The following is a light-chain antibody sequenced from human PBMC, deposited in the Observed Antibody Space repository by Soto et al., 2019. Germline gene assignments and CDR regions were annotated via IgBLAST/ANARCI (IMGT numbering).Light chain of an antibody. CDR2: AVS. Sequence: DIQMTQSPSSLSASVGDRVTITCRASQSIRTYLNWYQQKPGKAPELLIFAVSNLQSAVPSRFSGSGSGTDFTLTISSLQPEDFATYYCQQSYSSPRTFGQGTKLEIK. V-gene: IGKV1-39*01. CDR3: QQSYSSPRT. J-gene: IGKJ2*02. CDR1: QSIRTY.